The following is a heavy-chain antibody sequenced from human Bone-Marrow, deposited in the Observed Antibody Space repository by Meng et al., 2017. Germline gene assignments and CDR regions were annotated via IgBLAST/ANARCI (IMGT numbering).Heavy chain of an antibody. J-gene: IGHJ3*02. CDR3: ARRDDILTGYAFDI. CDR1: GYTFTGYY. V-gene: IGHV1-2*06. CDR2: INPNSGGT. Sequence: ASVKVSCKASGYTFTGYYMHWVRQAPGQGLEWMGRINPNSGGTNYAQKFQGRVTMTRDTSISTAYLQWSSLKASDTAMYYCARRDDILTGYAFDIWGQGTMVTVSS. D-gene: IGHD3-9*01.